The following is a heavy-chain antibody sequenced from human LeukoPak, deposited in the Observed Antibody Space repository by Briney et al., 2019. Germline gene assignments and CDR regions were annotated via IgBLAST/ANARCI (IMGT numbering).Heavy chain of an antibody. J-gene: IGHJ4*02. V-gene: IGHV1-3*03. CDR2: INIGNGNT. D-gene: IGHD3-3*01. CDR1: GYTFTRNY. Sequence: RASVKVSCKASGYTFTRNYMHWVRQAPGQRLEWMGWINIGNGNTKYSQDFQGRVTVTRDTSASTAYMQLSSLRSEDMAVYYCARGPLDFWSGYYSLDYWGQGTLVTVSS. CDR3: ARGPLDFWSGYYSLDY.